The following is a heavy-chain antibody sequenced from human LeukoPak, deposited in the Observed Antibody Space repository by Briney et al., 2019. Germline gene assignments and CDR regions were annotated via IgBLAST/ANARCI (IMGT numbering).Heavy chain of an antibody. D-gene: IGHD6-6*01. V-gene: IGHV4-38-2*01. CDR1: GYSISSGYY. J-gene: IGHJ5*02. Sequence: SETLSLTCAVSGYSISSGYYWGRIRQPPGKGLEWIGSIYHSGSTYYNPSLKSRVTISVGTSKNQFSLKLSSVTAADTAVYYCAMTRYSSSSAFDPWGQGTLVTVSS. CDR3: AMTRYSSSSAFDP. CDR2: IYHSGST.